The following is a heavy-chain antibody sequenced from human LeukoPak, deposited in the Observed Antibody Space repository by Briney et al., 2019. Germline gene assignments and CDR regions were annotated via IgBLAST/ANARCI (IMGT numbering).Heavy chain of an antibody. Sequence: PSETLSLTCTVSGGSISSSGYYWGWIRQPPGKGLEWIGSINYSGSTYYNPYNPPLKSRVTISVDTSKNQFSLKLNSVTAADRAVYYCARRGSAGGVSLGAFDIWGHGTMVTVSS. V-gene: IGHV4-39*01. CDR1: GGSISSSGYY. J-gene: IGHJ3*02. CDR3: ARRGSAGGVSLGAFDI. D-gene: IGHD6-25*01. CDR2: INYSGST.